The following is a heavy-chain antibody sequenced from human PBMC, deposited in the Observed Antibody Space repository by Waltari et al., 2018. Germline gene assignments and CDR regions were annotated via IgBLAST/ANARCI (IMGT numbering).Heavy chain of an antibody. CDR3: AKGTWGSAFDI. Sequence: EVQLLGSGGDLVQPGGSLRLSFAASGFTFTSYGMSWVRQAPGKGPEWVSSISADGTRTYYGDSMKGRFTISRDNSENTLYLQMNSLRAEDTALYYCAKGTWGSAFDIWGQGTMVTVSS. J-gene: IGHJ3*02. V-gene: IGHV3-23*01. CDR2: ISADGTRT. D-gene: IGHD7-27*01. CDR1: GFTFTSYG.